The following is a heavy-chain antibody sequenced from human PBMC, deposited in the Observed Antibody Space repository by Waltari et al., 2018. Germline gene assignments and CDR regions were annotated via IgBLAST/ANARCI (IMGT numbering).Heavy chain of an antibody. J-gene: IGHJ4*02. CDR2: IYTSGST. CDR3: AQGVVAAIGDY. Sequence: QVQLQESGPGLVKPSQTLSLTCTVSGGSISSGSYYWSWIRQPAGKGLEWIGYIYTSGSTNYNPSLKSRVTISVDTSKNQFSLKLSSVTAADTDVYYCAQGVVAAIGDYWGQGTLVTVSS. CDR1: GGSISSGSYY. D-gene: IGHD2-15*01. V-gene: IGHV4-61*09.